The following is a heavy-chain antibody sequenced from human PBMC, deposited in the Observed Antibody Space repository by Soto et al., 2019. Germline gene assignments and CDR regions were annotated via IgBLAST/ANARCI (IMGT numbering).Heavy chain of an antibody. J-gene: IGHJ6*03. D-gene: IGHD6-13*01. CDR1: GDSVSSNSAA. V-gene: IGHV6-1*01. Sequence: SQTLSLTCAISGDSVSSNSAAWNWIRQSPSRGLEWLGRTYYRSKWYNDYAVSVKSRITINPDTSKNQFSLHLNSLTPEDTAVYYCARRALYSSSWYYYYMDVWGKGNTVTVSS. CDR2: TYYRSKWYN. CDR3: ARRALYSSSWYYYYMDV.